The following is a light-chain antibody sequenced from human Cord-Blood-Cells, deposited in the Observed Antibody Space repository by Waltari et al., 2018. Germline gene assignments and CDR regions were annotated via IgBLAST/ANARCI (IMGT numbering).Light chain of an antibody. CDR1: SSDVGSYNL. CDR3: CSYAGSSTWV. V-gene: IGLV2-23*01. Sequence: SALPQPASVSGSPGQSITISCTGTSSDVGSYNLVSWYQQHPGKAPKLMIYEGSKRPSWVSNRFSGSKSGNTASLTISGLQAEDEADYYCCSYAGSSTWVFGGGTKLTVL. CDR2: EGS. J-gene: IGLJ3*02.